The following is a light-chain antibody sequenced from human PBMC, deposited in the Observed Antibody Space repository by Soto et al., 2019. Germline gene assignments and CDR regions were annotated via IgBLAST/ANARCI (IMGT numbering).Light chain of an antibody. Sequence: QSVLTQPPSASGTPGQRVTISCSGSSSNIGRDYVYWYQQLPGTAPKLLIYTTNQRPSGVPDRFSGSKSGTSASLAISGLRSEDEADYFCAAWDNSLSAWVFGGGTKVTVL. V-gene: IGLV1-47*02. CDR2: TTN. J-gene: IGLJ3*02. CDR1: SSNIGRDY. CDR3: AAWDNSLSAWV.